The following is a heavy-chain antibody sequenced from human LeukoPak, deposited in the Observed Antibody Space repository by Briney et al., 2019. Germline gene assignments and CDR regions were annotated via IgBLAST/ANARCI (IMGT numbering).Heavy chain of an antibody. CDR1: GFTFSSYS. V-gene: IGHV3-21*04. Sequence: PGGSLRLSCAASGFTFSSYSMNWVRQAPGKGLEWVSSISSSSSYIYYADSVKGRFTISRDNAKNSLYLQMNSLRAEDTAVYYCAKDLARIAVAGTEGVDYWGQGTLVTVSS. CDR2: ISSSSSYI. CDR3: AKDLARIAVAGTEGVDY. D-gene: IGHD6-19*01. J-gene: IGHJ4*02.